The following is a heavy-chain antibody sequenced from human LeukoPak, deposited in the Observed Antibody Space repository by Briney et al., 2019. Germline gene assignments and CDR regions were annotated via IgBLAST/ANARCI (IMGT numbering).Heavy chain of an antibody. D-gene: IGHD4-11*01. J-gene: IGHJ4*02. CDR3: ARAQTTRLLDY. Sequence: GASVKVSCKPSGYIFTSYGIIWVRQAPGQGLQWMGWISAHNGNTNYAQKLQGRVTMTTDTSTSTVYMELRSLRSDDTAVYYCARAQTTRLLDYWGQGTLVTVSS. V-gene: IGHV1-18*01. CDR1: GYIFTSYG. CDR2: ISAHNGNT.